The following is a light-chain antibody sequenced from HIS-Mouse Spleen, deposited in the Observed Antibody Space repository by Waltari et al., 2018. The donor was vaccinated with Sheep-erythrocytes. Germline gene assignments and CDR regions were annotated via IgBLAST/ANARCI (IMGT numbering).Light chain of an antibody. V-gene: IGLV3-1*01. CDR2: QDS. CDR1: KLGDKY. Sequence: SYELTQPPSVSVSQGQTASITCSGDKLGDKYACWYQQKPGQSPLLVIYQDSKRPSGIPERFSGSNSGNTATLTISGTQAMDEADYYCQAWDSSTAVFGGGTKLTVL. CDR3: QAWDSSTAV. J-gene: IGLJ2*01.